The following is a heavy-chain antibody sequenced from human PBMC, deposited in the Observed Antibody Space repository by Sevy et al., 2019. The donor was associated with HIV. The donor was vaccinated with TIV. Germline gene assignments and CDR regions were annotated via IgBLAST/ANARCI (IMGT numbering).Heavy chain of an antibody. J-gene: IGHJ3*02. V-gene: IGHV3-13*01. D-gene: IGHD1-26*01. CDR1: GFTFSSYD. CDR3: ARGGGSGSYGHDAFDI. Sequence: GGSLRLSCAASGFTFSSYDTHWVRQATGKGLEWVSAIGTAGDTYYPGSVKGRFTISRENAKNSLYLQMNSLRAGDTAVYYCARGGGSGSYGHDAFDIWGQGTMVTVSS. CDR2: IGTAGDT.